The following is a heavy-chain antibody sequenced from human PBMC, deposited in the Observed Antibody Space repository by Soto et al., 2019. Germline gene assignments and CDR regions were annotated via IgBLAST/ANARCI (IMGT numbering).Heavy chain of an antibody. CDR3: VTEGPQTYFFGH. CDR1: GYTFTSYN. V-gene: IGHV1-46*01. Sequence: QVQLVQSGAEVKEPGASLSLFCKASGYTFTSYNFHWLRQAPGQGLEWMGIISPNGTYTGYGQRFQGRITMTYDTSMSTVYMALNSLTSEDTAVYYCVTEGPQTYFFGHWGQGTLVTVSS. CDR2: ISPNGTYT. J-gene: IGHJ4*02.